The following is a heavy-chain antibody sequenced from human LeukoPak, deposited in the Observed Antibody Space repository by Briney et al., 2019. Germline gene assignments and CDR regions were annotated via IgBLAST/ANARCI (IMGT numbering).Heavy chain of an antibody. CDR2: ISSSGSSI. CDR1: GFTFSDYY. V-gene: IGHV3-11*04. CDR3: AKTREGNYYIDV. Sequence: PGGSLRLSCAASGFTFSDYYMSWIRQAPGKGLEWVSYISSSGSSIYYADSVKGRFTISRDNAKNSLYLQMNSLRAEDTAVYYCAKTREGNYYIDVWGEGTTVTVSS. J-gene: IGHJ6*03.